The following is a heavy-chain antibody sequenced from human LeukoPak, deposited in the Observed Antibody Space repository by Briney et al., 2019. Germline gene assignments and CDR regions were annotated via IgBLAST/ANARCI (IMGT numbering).Heavy chain of an antibody. J-gene: IGHJ4*02. CDR2: INGDGTST. V-gene: IGHV3-74*01. CDR1: GFTFSRTW. D-gene: IGHD2-2*01. Sequence: GASVRLSCTVSGFTFSRTWMRWVRQAPGKGLVWVSHINGDGTSTNYADSVKGRFTISRDNAKNTLFLQMNSLTVEDTAVYYCARDGLPAAADHWGQGTLVTLSS. CDR3: ARDGLPAAADH.